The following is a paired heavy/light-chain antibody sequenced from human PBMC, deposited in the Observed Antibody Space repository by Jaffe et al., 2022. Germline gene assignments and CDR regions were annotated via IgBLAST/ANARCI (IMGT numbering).Light chain of an antibody. Sequence: EIVLSQSPGTLSLSPGERATLSCRASQTISSAYLAWYQQIPGQAPRLLIYGTSSRATGIPDRFSGSGSGTDFTLTIDRLEREDFAVYYCQHYGSSPRTFGQGTKLEIK. J-gene: IGKJ2*01. CDR2: GTS. V-gene: IGKV3-20*01. CDR1: QTISSAY. CDR3: QHYGSSPRT.
Heavy chain of an antibody. J-gene: IGHJ3*02. CDR2: ILPMFGTT. CDR1: GGTFRNHA. CDR3: ASTTKWDDDALEM. V-gene: IGHV1-69*05. Sequence: QVQLVQSGAEVKKPGSSVKVSCKASGGTFRNHALSWVRQAPGQGLEWMGVILPMFGTTDYAQKFHGRVTITMDESPSTVYMQLTTLRSEDTALYFCASTTKWDDDALEMWGQGTMVIVSS. D-gene: IGHD1-26*01.